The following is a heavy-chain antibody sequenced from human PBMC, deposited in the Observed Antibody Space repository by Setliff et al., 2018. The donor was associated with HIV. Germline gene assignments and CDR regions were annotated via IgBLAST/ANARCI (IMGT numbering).Heavy chain of an antibody. Sequence: PSETLSLTCSVSGGSISPYYWSWIRQPAGKGLEWIGRIYISGNTIYNPSLKSRVTMSVDTSKNQFSPILNSVTAADTAVYYCARVFPPIRGAPFGTPPGAFDIWGQGTKVTVSS. CDR2: IYISGNT. V-gene: IGHV4-4*07. CDR3: ARVFPPIRGAPFGTPPGAFDI. J-gene: IGHJ3*02. CDR1: GGSISPYY. D-gene: IGHD2-2*02.